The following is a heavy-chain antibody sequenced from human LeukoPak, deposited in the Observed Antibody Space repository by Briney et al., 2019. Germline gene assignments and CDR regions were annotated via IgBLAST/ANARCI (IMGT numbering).Heavy chain of an antibody. D-gene: IGHD3-3*01. CDR3: ARDYDFWSGYYIHAFDI. J-gene: IGHJ3*02. V-gene: IGHV1-18*01. CDR1: GYTFTSYG. Sequence: ASVKVSCKASGYTFTSYGISWARQAPGQGLEWMGWISAYNGNTNYAQKLQGRVTMTTDTSTSTAYMELRSLRSDDTAVYYCARDYDFWSGYYIHAFDIWGQGTMVIVSS. CDR2: ISAYNGNT.